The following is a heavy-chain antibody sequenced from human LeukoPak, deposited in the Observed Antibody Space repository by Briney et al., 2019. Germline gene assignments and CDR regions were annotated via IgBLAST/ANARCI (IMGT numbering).Heavy chain of an antibody. D-gene: IGHD3-22*01. V-gene: IGHV3-21*01. CDR3: ARGTRITMIVVVITENYGVDY. CDR1: GFTFSSYC. Sequence: PGGSLRLSCAASGFTFSSYCMNWVRQAPGKGLEWVSSISSSSSYIYYADSVKGRFTISRDNSKNTLYLQMNSLRAEDTAVYYCARGTRITMIVVVITENYGVDYWGQGTLVTVSS. J-gene: IGHJ4*02. CDR2: ISSSSSYI.